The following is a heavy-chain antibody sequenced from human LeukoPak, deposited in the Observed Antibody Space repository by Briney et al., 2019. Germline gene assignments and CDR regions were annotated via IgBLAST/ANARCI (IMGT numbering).Heavy chain of an antibody. V-gene: IGHV4-4*07. CDR1: GGSISSYY. D-gene: IGHD5-12*01. Sequence: SETLSLTCTVSGGSISSYYWSWIRQPAGNGLEWIGRIYTSGSTNYNPSLKSRVTMSVDTSKNQFSLKLSSVTAADTAVYYCARDFAGVATPNGPYYYYGMDVWGQGTTVTVSS. CDR2: IYTSGST. CDR3: ARDFAGVATPNGPYYYYGMDV. J-gene: IGHJ6*02.